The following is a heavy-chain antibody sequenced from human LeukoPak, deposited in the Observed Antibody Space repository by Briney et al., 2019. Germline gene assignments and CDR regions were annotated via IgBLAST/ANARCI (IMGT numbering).Heavy chain of an antibody. D-gene: IGHD2-2*01. CDR1: GFTFSSYG. CDR3: AKVGIVVVPAALDY. CDR2: IRYDGSNK. J-gene: IGHJ4*02. Sequence: VGSLRLSCAASGFTFSSYGMHWVRQAPGKGLEWVAFIRYDGSNKYYADSVKGRFTISRDNSKNTLYLQMNSLRAEDTAVYYCAKVGIVVVPAALDYWGQGTLVTVSS. V-gene: IGHV3-30*02.